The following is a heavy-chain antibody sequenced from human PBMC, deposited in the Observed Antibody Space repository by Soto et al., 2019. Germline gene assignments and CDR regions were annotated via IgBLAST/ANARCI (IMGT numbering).Heavy chain of an antibody. Sequence: GGSLRLSCAASGFTFSSYSMNWVRQAPGKGLEWVSSISSSSSYIYYADSVKGRFTISRDNAKNSLYLQMNSLRAEDTAVYYCARDRPLLGYSDESRTRYYGMDVWGQGTTVTVSS. CDR2: ISSSSSYI. CDR1: GFTFSSYS. V-gene: IGHV3-21*01. D-gene: IGHD3-9*01. J-gene: IGHJ6*02. CDR3: ARDRPLLGYSDESRTRYYGMDV.